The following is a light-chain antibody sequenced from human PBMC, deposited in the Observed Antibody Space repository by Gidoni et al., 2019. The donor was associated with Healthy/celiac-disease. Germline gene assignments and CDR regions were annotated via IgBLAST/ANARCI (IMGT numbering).Light chain of an antibody. CDR3: QQYNSYSWT. CDR1: QSISSW. J-gene: IGKJ1*01. Sequence: IQMTQSPSTLSASVGDRVTITCRASQSISSWLAWYQQKPGKAPKLLIYKASSLESGDPSRFSGSGSGTEFTLTISSLQPDDFATYYCQQYNSYSWTFGQGTKVEIK. CDR2: KAS. V-gene: IGKV1-5*03.